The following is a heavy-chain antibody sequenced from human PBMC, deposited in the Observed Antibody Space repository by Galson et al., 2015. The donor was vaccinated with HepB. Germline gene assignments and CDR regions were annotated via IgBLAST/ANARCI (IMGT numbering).Heavy chain of an antibody. D-gene: IGHD5-18*01. CDR2: ITPIFGTA. J-gene: IGHJ6*02. CDR3: ARGESGYSYVPYYYGMDV. V-gene: IGHV1-69*13. Sequence: SVKVSCKASGGTFSSYAISWVRQAPGQGLEWMGGITPIFGTANYAQKFQGRVTITADESTSTAYMELSSLRSEDTAVYYCARGESGYSYVPYYYGMDVWGQGTTVTVSS. CDR1: GGTFSSYA.